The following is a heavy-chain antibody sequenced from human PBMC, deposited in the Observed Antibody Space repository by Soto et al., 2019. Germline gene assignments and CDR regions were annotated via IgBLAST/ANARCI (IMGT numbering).Heavy chain of an antibody. CDR3: AQGVGSTLQNYYFYGLDV. Sequence: QVQLVESGGGVVQPGRSLRLSCAASGFTFSNYAMHWVRQAPGKGLEWVAVISYDGSKKYYADSVKGQFTISRDNSRNTLYLQMNSMRGEDTAVYYCAQGVGSTLQNYYFYGLDVWGQGATVTVSS. J-gene: IGHJ6*02. V-gene: IGHV3-30*18. CDR1: GFTFSNYA. D-gene: IGHD1-26*01. CDR2: ISYDGSKK.